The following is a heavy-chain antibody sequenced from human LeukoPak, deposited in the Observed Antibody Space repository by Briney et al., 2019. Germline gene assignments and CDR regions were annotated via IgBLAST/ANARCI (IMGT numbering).Heavy chain of an antibody. CDR3: SRVPGGYYYDSIGYLC. J-gene: IGHJ3*01. D-gene: IGHD3-22*01. CDR2: ISGSGGST. V-gene: IGHV3-23*01. CDR1: GFTFSSYG. Sequence: GGTLRLSCAASGFTFSSYGMSWVRQAPGKGLEWVSAISGSGGSTYYADSVKGRFTISRDNSKNTLYLQMNSLRAEDTAVYYCSRVPGGYYYDSIGYLCWGQGTMVTVSS.